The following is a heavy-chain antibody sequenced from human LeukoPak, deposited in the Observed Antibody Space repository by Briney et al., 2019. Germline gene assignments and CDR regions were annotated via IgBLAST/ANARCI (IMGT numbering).Heavy chain of an antibody. CDR1: GYTFTGYY. CDR2: TNPNSGGT. D-gene: IGHD6-19*01. J-gene: IGHJ5*02. CDR3: ARGGSGWSVASFDP. Sequence: ASVKVSCKASGYTFTGYYMHWVRQAPGQGLEWMGWTNPNSGGTNYAQKFQGWVTMTRDTSISTAYMELSRLRSDDTAVYYCARGGSGWSVASFDPWGQGTLVTVSS. V-gene: IGHV1-2*04.